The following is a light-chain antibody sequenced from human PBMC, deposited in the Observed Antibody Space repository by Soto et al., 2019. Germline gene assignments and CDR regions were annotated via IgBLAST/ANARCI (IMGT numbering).Light chain of an antibody. V-gene: IGKV1-39*01. CDR1: QSISSY. CDR2: AAS. J-gene: IGKJ1*01. Sequence: DIHMTQSPSSLSASVGDRVTITCRASQSISSYLNWYQQKPGKAPKLLIYAASSLQSGVPSRFSGSGSGTDFTLTISSLQPEDFATYYCQQSYSTPWTFGQGTKVEYQT. CDR3: QQSYSTPWT.